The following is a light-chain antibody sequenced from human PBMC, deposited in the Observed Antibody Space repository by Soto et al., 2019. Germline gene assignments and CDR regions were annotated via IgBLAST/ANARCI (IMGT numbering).Light chain of an antibody. Sequence: DIQMTQSPSTLSASVGDRVTITCRASQSISSWLAWYQQKPGKAPKLLIYKASSLESGVPSRFSGSGSGTEFTLTISSLQPDDFATYYCQQYNSFPYTFGQGTKLEI. V-gene: IGKV1-5*03. CDR1: QSISSW. CDR3: QQYNSFPYT. CDR2: KAS. J-gene: IGKJ2*01.